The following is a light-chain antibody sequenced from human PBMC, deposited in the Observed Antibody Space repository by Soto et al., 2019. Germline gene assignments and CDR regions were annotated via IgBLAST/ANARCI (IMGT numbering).Light chain of an antibody. Sequence: DIQMTQSPSTLSASVGDRVTITCRASQSISSWLAWYQQKPGKAPKLLIYKASSLESGVPSRFSGSGSGTEFTLTISSLQPDDFATYYCQQYNSFPYTFGQGTKLEI. V-gene: IGKV1-5*03. CDR1: QSISSW. CDR3: QQYNSFPYT. CDR2: KAS. J-gene: IGKJ2*01.